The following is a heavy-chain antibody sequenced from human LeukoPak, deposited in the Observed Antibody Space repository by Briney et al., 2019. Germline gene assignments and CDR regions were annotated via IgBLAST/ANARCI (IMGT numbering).Heavy chain of an antibody. CDR2: ISAYNGNT. CDR3: AREPLAYSGYDFAFDVEYYFDY. J-gene: IGHJ4*02. V-gene: IGHV1-18*01. D-gene: IGHD5-12*01. Sequence: ASVKFSCKASGYTFSSYGISWVRQDPGQGLEWMGWISAYNGNTNYAQKLQGRVTMTTDTSTSTAYMELRSLRSDDTAVYYCAREPLAYSGYDFAFDVEYYFDYWGQGTLVTVSS. CDR1: GYTFSSYG.